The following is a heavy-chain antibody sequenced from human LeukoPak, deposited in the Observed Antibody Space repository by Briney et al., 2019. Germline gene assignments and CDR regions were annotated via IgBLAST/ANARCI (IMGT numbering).Heavy chain of an antibody. CDR2: ISSTSRYI. V-gene: IGHV3-21*01. Sequence: GGSLRLSCAASGFTFDDYGMSWVRQAPGKGLEWVASISSTSRYIFYADSMTGRFTVSRDNAKDSVYLQIDSLRDDDTALYYCARDASSAWYRAVDYYYMDVWGKGTTVTVSS. CDR1: GFTFDDYG. CDR3: ARDASSAWYRAVDYYYMDV. J-gene: IGHJ6*03. D-gene: IGHD6-19*01.